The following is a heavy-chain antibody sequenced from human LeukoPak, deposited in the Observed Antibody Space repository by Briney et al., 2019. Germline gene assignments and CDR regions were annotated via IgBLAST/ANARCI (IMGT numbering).Heavy chain of an antibody. Sequence: PSETLSLTCTVSGGSISPSYWNWIRQPAGKGLEWIGRIYTSGSTNYNPSLKSRVTMSVDTSKNQFSLKLSSVTAADTAVYYCARDYYGSGSLDFWGQGTLVTVSS. V-gene: IGHV4-4*07. D-gene: IGHD3-10*01. CDR1: GGSISPSY. CDR2: IYTSGST. J-gene: IGHJ4*02. CDR3: ARDYYGSGSLDF.